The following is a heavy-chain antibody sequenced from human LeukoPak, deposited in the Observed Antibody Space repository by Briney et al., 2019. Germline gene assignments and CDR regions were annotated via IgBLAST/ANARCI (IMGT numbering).Heavy chain of an antibody. Sequence: SVKVSCKASGGTFSSYAISWVRQAPGQGLEWMGGIIPIFGTANYAQKFQGRVTITADESTSTAYMELSSLRSEDTAVYYCARDTGGRDGYYYYYMDVWGRGTTVTISS. D-gene: IGHD1-26*01. CDR2: IIPIFGTA. CDR3: ARDTGGRDGYYYYYMDV. CDR1: GGTFSSYA. V-gene: IGHV1-69*01. J-gene: IGHJ6*03.